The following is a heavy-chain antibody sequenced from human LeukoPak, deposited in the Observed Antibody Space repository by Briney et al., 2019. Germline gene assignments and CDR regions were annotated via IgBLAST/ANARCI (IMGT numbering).Heavy chain of an antibody. J-gene: IGHJ5*02. CDR2: IYSTGST. Sequence: SETLSLTCTVSGGDISNYHWRWIRQPPGKELEWIGDIYSTGSTIYSPSLKSRVTISLDMSRNQFSLRLNSVTAADTAVYYCAREGDSGSGGYSWFDPWGQGTLITVSS. V-gene: IGHV4-59*01. D-gene: IGHD3-10*01. CDR1: GGDISNYH. CDR3: AREGDSGSGGYSWFDP.